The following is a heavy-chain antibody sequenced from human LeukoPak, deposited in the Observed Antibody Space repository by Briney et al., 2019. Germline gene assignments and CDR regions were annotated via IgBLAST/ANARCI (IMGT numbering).Heavy chain of an antibody. Sequence: SETLSLTCAVYGGSFSGYYWSWIRQPPGKGLEWIGEINHSGSTNYNPSFKSRVVISVDTSKNQFSLNMNSVTAADTAVYYCARHPTKWELRLSLDYWGQGTLVTVSS. J-gene: IGHJ4*02. CDR3: ARHPTKWELRLSLDY. CDR1: GGSFSGYY. D-gene: IGHD1-26*01. CDR2: INHSGST. V-gene: IGHV4-34*01.